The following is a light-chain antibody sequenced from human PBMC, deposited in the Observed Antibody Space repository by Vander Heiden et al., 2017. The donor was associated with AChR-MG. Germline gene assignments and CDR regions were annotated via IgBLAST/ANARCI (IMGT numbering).Light chain of an antibody. CDR1: SSDVGSYYY. V-gene: IGLV2-14*01. CDR3: SSYASSSVV. Sequence: QSALTQPASVSESPGQSITISCTGTSSDVGSYYYVPWYQQHPGKAPKLKIYEDSSRPSAVSDRFSGSESGNTASLTISGLQAEDEADYYCSSYASSSVVFGGGTKLTVL. J-gene: IGLJ2*01. CDR2: EDS.